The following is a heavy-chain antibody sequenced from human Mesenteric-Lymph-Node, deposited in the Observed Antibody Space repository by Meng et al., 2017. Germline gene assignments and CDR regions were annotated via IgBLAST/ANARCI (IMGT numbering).Heavy chain of an antibody. Sequence: SETLSLTCTVSGGSISSYYWSWIRQPPGRGPEWIAYIYNTGSTNYNPSLKTRVTISVDTSKNQFFLKLTSVTAADTAVYYCARGPPGDYWGPGTLVTVSS. V-gene: IGHV4-59*01. CDR3: ARGPPGDY. CDR1: GGSISSYY. J-gene: IGHJ4*02. CDR2: IYNTGST.